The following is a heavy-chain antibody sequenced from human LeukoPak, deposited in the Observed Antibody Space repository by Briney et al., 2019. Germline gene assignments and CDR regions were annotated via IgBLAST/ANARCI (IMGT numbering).Heavy chain of an antibody. CDR1: GYTLTELS. CDR3: ARANNWNYALGY. V-gene: IGHV1-24*01. J-gene: IGHJ4*02. D-gene: IGHD1-7*01. CDR2: FDPEDGET. Sequence: ASVKVSCKVSGYTLTELSMHWVRQAPGKGLEWMGGFDPEDGETIYAQKFQGRVTMTEDTSTDTAYMELSSLRSEDTAVYYCARANNWNYALGYWGQGTLVTVSS.